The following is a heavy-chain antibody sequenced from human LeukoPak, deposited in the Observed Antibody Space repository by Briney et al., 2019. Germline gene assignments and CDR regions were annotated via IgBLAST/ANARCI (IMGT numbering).Heavy chain of an antibody. CDR2: IYSGGST. D-gene: IGHD5-18*01. V-gene: IGHV3-66*01. Sequence: GGSLRLSCAASGFTFSSYWMHWVRQAPGKGLVWVSVIYSGGSTYYADSVKGRFTISRDNSKNTLYLQMNSLRAEDTAVYYCARGGRIQLWGGYYYGMDVWGQGTTVTVSS. CDR3: ARGGRIQLWGGYYYGMDV. J-gene: IGHJ6*02. CDR1: GFTFSSYW.